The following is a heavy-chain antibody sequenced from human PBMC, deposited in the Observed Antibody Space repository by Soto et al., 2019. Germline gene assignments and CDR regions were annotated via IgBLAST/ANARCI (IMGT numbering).Heavy chain of an antibody. CDR2: ISGSGGST. Sequence: PWVSLRVSCAASGFTFSSHAMSWVRQAPGKGLEWVSAISGSGGSTYYADSVKGRFTISRDNSKNTLYLQMNSLRAEDTAVYYCANVPGGDDAFDIWGQGKIVTVSS. CDR1: GFTFSSHA. D-gene: IGHD7-27*01. J-gene: IGHJ3*02. CDR3: ANVPGGDDAFDI. V-gene: IGHV3-23*01.